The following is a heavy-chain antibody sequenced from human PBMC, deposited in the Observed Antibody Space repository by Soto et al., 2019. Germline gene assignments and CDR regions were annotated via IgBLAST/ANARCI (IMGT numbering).Heavy chain of an antibody. J-gene: IGHJ6*03. CDR3: SKGLHETSGYYYMDV. D-gene: IGHD3-10*01. Sequence: EVQLVESGGGLVQPGGSLRLSCAASGFTLSTYAMHWVRQATGKGLEWVAAISYAGDTYYPGAVKGRFTVSRESAKNSLYLQMISLTAGDTAVYYGSKGLHETSGYYYMDVWGKGTTGTGSS. CDR1: GFTLSTYA. V-gene: IGHV3-13*01. CDR2: ISYAGDT.